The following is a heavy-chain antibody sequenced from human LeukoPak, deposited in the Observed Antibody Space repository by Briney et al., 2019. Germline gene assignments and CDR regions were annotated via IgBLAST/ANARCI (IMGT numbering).Heavy chain of an antibody. V-gene: IGHV1-69*04. CDR1: GGTFSSYA. J-gene: IGHJ4*02. CDR2: IIPIFGIA. Sequence: SVKVSCKASGGTFSSYAISWVRQAPGQGLEWMGRIIPIFGIANYAQKFQGRVTVTADKSTSTAYMELSSLRSEDTAVYYCARGILPFVGATPLGFDYWGQGTLVTVSS. CDR3: ARGILPFVGATPLGFDY. D-gene: IGHD1-26*01.